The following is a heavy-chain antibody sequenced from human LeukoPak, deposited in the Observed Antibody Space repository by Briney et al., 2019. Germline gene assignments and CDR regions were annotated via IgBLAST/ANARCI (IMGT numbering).Heavy chain of an antibody. CDR2: ISAYNGNT. CDR1: GGTFSSYA. V-gene: IGHV1-18*01. CDR3: ARDDMGVYDY. J-gene: IGHJ4*02. Sequence: ASVKVSCKASGGTFSSYAISWVRQAPGQGLEWMGWISAYNGNTNYAQKLQGRVTMTTDTSTSTAYMELRSLRSDDTAVYCCARDDMGVYDYWGQGTLVTVSS. D-gene: IGHD6-6*01.